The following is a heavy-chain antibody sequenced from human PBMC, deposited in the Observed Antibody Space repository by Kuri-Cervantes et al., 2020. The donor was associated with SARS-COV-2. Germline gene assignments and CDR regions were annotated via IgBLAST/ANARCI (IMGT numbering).Heavy chain of an antibody. V-gene: IGHV4-34*01. J-gene: IGHJ6*02. Sequence: GSLRLSCAVYGGSFSGYYWGWIRQPPGKGLEWIGSIYYSGSTYYNPSLKSRVTISVDTSKNQFSLKLSSVTAADTAVYYCASGGSSSWRSYYYYGMGVWGQGTTVTSP. CDR2: IYYSGST. D-gene: IGHD6-13*01. CDR3: ASGGSSSWRSYYYYGMGV. CDR1: GGSFSGYY.